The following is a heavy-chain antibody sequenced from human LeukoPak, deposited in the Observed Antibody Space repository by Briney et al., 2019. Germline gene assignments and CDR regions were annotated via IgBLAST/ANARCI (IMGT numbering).Heavy chain of an antibody. J-gene: IGHJ3*02. CDR1: XXXXSSYA. CDR2: IXXSGGST. CDR3: AKDNLDYYDSSGYLDAFDI. Sequence: GGSLRLSCAASXXXXSSYAMSWVRQXXXXXXEXXXAIXXSGGSTYYADSVKGRFTISRDNSKNTLYLQMNSLRAEDTAVYYCAKDNLDYYDSSGYLDAFDIWGQGTMVTVSS. V-gene: IGHV3-23*01. D-gene: IGHD3-22*01.